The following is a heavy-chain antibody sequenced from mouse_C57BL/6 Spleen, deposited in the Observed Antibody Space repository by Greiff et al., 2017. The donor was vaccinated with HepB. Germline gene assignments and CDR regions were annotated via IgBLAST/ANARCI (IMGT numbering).Heavy chain of an antibody. Sequence: VQLQQSGAELVKPGASVKMSCKASGYTFTTYSIEWMKQNHGKSLEWIGNFHPYNDDTKYNEKFKGKATLTVEKSSSTVYLQLSRLTSDDSAVYCCARGARAMSPFAYWGQGTLVTVSA. CDR2: FHPYNDDT. CDR3: ARGARAMSPFAY. V-gene: IGHV1-47*01. CDR1: GYTFTTYS. J-gene: IGHJ3*01. D-gene: IGHD3-1*01.